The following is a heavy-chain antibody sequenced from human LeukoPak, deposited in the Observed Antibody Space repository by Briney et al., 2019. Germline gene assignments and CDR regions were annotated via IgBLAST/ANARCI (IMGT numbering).Heavy chain of an antibody. D-gene: IGHD5-18*01. J-gene: IGHJ4*02. CDR1: GFTFSSYA. CDR3: ARDLSADSYGLLDY. V-gene: IGHV3-30-3*01. Sequence: PGGSLRLSCAASGFTFSSYAMHWVRQTPGKGLEWVAVISYDGSNKNYADSVKGRFTISRDNSKNTLYLQMNSLRAEDTAVYYCARDLSADSYGLLDYWGQGTLVTVSS. CDR2: ISYDGSNK.